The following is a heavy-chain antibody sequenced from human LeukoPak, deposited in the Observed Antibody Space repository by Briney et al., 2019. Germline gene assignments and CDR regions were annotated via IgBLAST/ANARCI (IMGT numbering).Heavy chain of an antibody. D-gene: IGHD4-23*01. Sequence: SETLSLTCAVYGGSFSGYYWSWIRQPPGKGLGWIGEINHSGSTNYNPSLKSRVTISVDTSENQFSLKLSSVTAADTAVYYCARGRGRVVTPKAPLDYWGQGTLVTVSS. J-gene: IGHJ4*02. CDR3: ARGRGRVVTPKAPLDY. CDR2: INHSGST. CDR1: GGSFSGYY. V-gene: IGHV4-34*01.